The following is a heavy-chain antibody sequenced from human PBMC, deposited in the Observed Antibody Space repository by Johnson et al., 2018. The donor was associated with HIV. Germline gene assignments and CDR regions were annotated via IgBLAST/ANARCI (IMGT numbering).Heavy chain of an antibody. CDR3: ARDWEGYAFDI. J-gene: IGHJ3*02. CDR1: GFTFSRYA. CDR2: ISYYGSNK. D-gene: IGHD1-26*01. V-gene: IGHV3-30-3*01. Sequence: QVQLVESGGGVVQPGRSLRLSCAASGFTFSRYAMHWVRQAPGKGLEWVAVISYYGSNKYYADSVKGPFTISRDNSKNTLDLQMNRLRAQDTAVYYCARDWEGYAFDIWGQGTIVTVSS.